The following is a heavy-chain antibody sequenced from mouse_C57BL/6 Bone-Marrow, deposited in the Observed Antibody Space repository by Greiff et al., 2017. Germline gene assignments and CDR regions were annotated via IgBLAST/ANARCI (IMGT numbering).Heavy chain of an antibody. Sequence: VQLQQSGAELVRPGTSVKVSCKASGYAFTNYLIEWVKQRPGQGLEWIGVINPGSGGTNYNEKFKGKATLTADKSSSTAYMQLSSLTSEDSAVYFCARLDGYPWYCDVWGTGTTVTVSS. D-gene: IGHD2-3*01. CDR3: ARLDGYPWYCDV. CDR2: INPGSGGT. V-gene: IGHV1-54*01. CDR1: GYAFTNYL. J-gene: IGHJ1*03.